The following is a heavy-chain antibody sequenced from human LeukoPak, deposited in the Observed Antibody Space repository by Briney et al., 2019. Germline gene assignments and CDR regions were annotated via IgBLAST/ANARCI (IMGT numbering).Heavy chain of an antibody. CDR2: INLDGSQK. CDR3: ARKRPNYFDY. CDR1: GFTFSNYW. J-gene: IGHJ4*02. Sequence: GGSLRLSCAASGFTFSNYWMAWVRRAPGKGPEWVANINLDGSQKYYVDSVKGRFTISGDNAENSLYLQMNSLRAEDTALYYCARKRPNYFDYWGQGTLVTVSS. V-gene: IGHV3-7*01.